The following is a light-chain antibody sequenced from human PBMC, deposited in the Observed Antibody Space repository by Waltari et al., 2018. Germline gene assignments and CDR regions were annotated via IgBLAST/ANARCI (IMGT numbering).Light chain of an antibody. Sequence: DNVMTQSPDSLAVSLGERATINCKSSQSVLYSSNNKNYLAWYQQKPGQPPKLLIYWASTGESGVPDRFSGSGSGTDFTLTISSLQAEDVAVYYCQQYYSTPYTFGQGTKLEIK. CDR2: WAS. V-gene: IGKV4-1*01. CDR3: QQYYSTPYT. CDR1: QSVLYSSNNKNY. J-gene: IGKJ2*01.